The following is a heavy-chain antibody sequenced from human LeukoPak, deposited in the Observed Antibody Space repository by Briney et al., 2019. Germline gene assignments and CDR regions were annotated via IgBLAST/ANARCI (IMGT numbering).Heavy chain of an antibody. D-gene: IGHD1-26*01. CDR1: GFTVSSNY. CDR2: IHTGGNT. J-gene: IGHJ4*02. Sequence: GGSLRLSCEASGFTVSSNYMSWVRQAPGKGLEWVSVIHTGGNTYYAALVKGRFTISRDNSKNTLYLQMNSLRAEDTAVYCCARTSGSLYPCYFDVSGQGTLVTVSS. V-gene: IGHV3-66*02. CDR3: ARTSGSLYPCYFDV.